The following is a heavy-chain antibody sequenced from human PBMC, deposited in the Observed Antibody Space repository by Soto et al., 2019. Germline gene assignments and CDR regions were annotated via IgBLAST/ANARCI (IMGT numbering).Heavy chain of an antibody. D-gene: IGHD3-9*01. CDR3: ARGHILTGYYLVGMDV. J-gene: IGHJ6*02. CDR1: GYTFTGYY. CDR2: INPNSGGT. Sequence: GALVKVSCKASGYTFTGYYMHWVRQAPGQGLEWMGWINPNSGGTNYAQKFQGWVTMTRDTSISTAYMELSRLRSDDTAVYYCARGHILTGYYLVGMDVWGQGTTVTVSS. V-gene: IGHV1-2*04.